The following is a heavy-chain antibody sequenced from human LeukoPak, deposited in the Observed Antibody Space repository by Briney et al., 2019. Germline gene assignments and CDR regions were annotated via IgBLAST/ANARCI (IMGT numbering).Heavy chain of an antibody. CDR2: ISGSGGST. J-gene: IGHJ4*02. D-gene: IGHD2-2*01. Sequence: PGGSLRLSCAASGFTFTNFGMTWVRQAPGKGLEWVSDISGSGGSTYYADSVKGRFTISRDNSKNTLYLQMNSLRAEDTAVYYCAKGDQDIVVVPATLIDYWGQGALVSVSS. CDR3: AKGDQDIVVVPATLIDY. CDR1: GFTFTNFG. V-gene: IGHV3-23*01.